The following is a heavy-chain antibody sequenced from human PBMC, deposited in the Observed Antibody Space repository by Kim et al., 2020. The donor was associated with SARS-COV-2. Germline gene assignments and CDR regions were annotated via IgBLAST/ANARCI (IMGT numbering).Heavy chain of an antibody. V-gene: IGHV4-31*03. CDR2: IYYSGST. J-gene: IGHJ4*02. D-gene: IGHD2-21*02. CDR3: ARDRDSSNEDYYFDY. CDR1: GGSISSGGYY. Sequence: SETLSLTCTVSGGSISSGGYYWSWIRQHPGKGLEWIGYIYYSGSTYNPSLKSRVTISVDTSKNQFSLKLSSVTAADTAVYYCARDRDSSNEDYYFDYWGQGTLVTVSS.